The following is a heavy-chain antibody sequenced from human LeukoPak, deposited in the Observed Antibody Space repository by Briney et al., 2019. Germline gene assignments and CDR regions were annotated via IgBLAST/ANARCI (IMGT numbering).Heavy chain of an antibody. D-gene: IGHD5-18*01. CDR1: GFTFSSYA. CDR3: PPARDTHVYYFDY. Sequence: GGSLRLSCAASGFTFSSYAMSWVRQAPGKGLEWVSAISGSGGSTYYADSVKGRFTISRDNSKNTLYLQMNSLRAEDTAVYYCPPARDTHVYYFDYWGKGTLVTVSS. J-gene: IGHJ4*02. V-gene: IGHV3-23*01. CDR2: ISGSGGST.